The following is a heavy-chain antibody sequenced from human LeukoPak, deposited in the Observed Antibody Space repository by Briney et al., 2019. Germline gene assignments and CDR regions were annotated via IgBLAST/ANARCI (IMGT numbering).Heavy chain of an antibody. J-gene: IGHJ4*02. D-gene: IGHD1-26*01. Sequence: GGSLRLSCAASGFTFSSYSMNWVRQAPGKGLEWVSSISSSSSYIYYADSVKGRFTISRDNAKNSLYLQMNSLRAEDTAVYYCAYGGGGSHNPPYFDYWGQGTLVTVSS. CDR3: AYGGGGSHNPPYFDY. CDR1: GFTFSSYS. CDR2: ISSSSSYI. V-gene: IGHV3-21*01.